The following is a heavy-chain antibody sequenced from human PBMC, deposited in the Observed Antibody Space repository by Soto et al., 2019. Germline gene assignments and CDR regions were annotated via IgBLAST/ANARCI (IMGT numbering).Heavy chain of an antibody. CDR2: IIPIFGTA. Sequence: SVKVSCKASGGTFSSYAISWVRQAPGQGLEWMGGIIPIFGTANYAQKFQGRVTITADESTSTAYMELSSLRSEDTAVYYCASGYYYDSSGYYYGSGYYYGTDVWGQGTTVTVSS. CDR1: GGTFSSYA. J-gene: IGHJ6*02. V-gene: IGHV1-69*13. CDR3: ASGYYYDSSGYYYGSGYYYGTDV. D-gene: IGHD3-22*01.